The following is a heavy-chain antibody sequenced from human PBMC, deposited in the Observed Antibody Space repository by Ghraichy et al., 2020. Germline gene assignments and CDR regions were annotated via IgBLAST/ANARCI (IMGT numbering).Heavy chain of an antibody. CDR2: IYYSGST. CDR3: ARGREELYLYYFDY. D-gene: IGHD2-8*01. Sequence: SQTLSLTCTVSGGSISSYYWSWIRQPPGKGLEWIGYIYYSGSTNYNPSLKSRVTISVDTSKNQFSLKLSSVTAADTAVYYCARGREELYLYYFDYWGQGTLVTVSS. V-gene: IGHV4-59*01. CDR1: GGSISSYY. J-gene: IGHJ4*02.